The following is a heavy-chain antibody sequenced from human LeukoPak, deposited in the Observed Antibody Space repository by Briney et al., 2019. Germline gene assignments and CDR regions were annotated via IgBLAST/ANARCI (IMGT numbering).Heavy chain of an antibody. V-gene: IGHV4-4*02. D-gene: IGHD1-26*01. CDR3: ARVEVGATTLFDY. Sequence: SETLSLTCAVSGGSISSSNWWTWVRQPPGEGLEWIGEIYHTGSTNYNPSLKSRVSISVDKSRNQFSLRLSSVTAADTAVYYCARVEVGATTLFDYWGQGTLVTVSS. J-gene: IGHJ4*02. CDR2: IYHTGST. CDR1: GGSISSSNW.